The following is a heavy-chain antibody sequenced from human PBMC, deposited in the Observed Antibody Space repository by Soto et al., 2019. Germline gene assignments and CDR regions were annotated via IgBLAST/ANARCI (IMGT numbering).Heavy chain of an antibody. J-gene: IGHJ3*02. D-gene: IGHD2-21*02. CDR1: GYTFTSYA. Sequence: ASGKVSCKASGYTFTSYAMHWVRQAPGQRLEWMGWINAGNGNTKYSQKFQGRVTITRDTSASTAYMELSSLRSEDTAVYYCARDGSIVVVTAPDAFDIWGQGTMVTVSS. V-gene: IGHV1-3*01. CDR3: ARDGSIVVVTAPDAFDI. CDR2: INAGNGNT.